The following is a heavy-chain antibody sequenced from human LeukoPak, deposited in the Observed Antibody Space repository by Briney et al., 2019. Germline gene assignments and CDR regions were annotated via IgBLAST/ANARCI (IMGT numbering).Heavy chain of an antibody. J-gene: IGHJ4*02. Sequence: GGSLRLSCAASGFTVSSNYMSWVRQAPGKGLEWVSVIYSGGSTYYADSVKGRFTISRDNAKNSLYLQMNSLRAEDTAVYYCARDGWGYFDYWGQGTLVTVSS. CDR2: IYSGGST. D-gene: IGHD7-27*01. CDR3: ARDGWGYFDY. CDR1: GFTVSSNY. V-gene: IGHV3-66*01.